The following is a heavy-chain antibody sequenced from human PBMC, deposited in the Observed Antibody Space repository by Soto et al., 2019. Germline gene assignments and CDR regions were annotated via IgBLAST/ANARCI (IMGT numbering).Heavy chain of an antibody. Sequence: EVQLLESGGGLVQPGGSLRLSCAASGFTFSNYAMSWVRQAPGKGPEWISFISSSGNGTYYADSVKGRFTVSRDNSKNTLYVQMNTLRAEDTAIYYCAKRFFGSGSPPGAFDVWGQGTMVTVSS. D-gene: IGHD3-10*01. J-gene: IGHJ3*01. V-gene: IGHV3-23*01. CDR3: AKRFFGSGSPPGAFDV. CDR1: GFTFSNYA. CDR2: ISSSGNGT.